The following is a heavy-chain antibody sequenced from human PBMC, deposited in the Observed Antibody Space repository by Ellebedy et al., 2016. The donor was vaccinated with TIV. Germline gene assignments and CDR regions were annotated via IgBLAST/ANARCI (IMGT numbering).Heavy chain of an antibody. CDR2: IDPSDSYI. D-gene: IGHD3-16*01. V-gene: IGHV5-10-1*01. CDR1: GYNFANYW. J-gene: IGHJ4*02. CDR3: ARRRGTDLYDN. Sequence: GGSLRLXXKGSGYNFANYWISWVRQMPGKGLEWMGKIDPSDSYIISSPSFQGHVTISADKSISTAYLQWSSLKASDTAMYYCARRRGTDLYDNWGQGTLVTVSP.